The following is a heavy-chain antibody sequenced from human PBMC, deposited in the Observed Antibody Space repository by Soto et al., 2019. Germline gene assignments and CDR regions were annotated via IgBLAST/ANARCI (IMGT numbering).Heavy chain of an antibody. V-gene: IGHV3-30*03. D-gene: IGHD3-16*01. CDR2: ISYDGKQT. CDR3: ARDGWGSNWYFDL. CDR1: GVTFKDYG. Sequence: GSLRLSCGAPGVTFKDYGMHWVRQAPGKGLEWVAVISYDGKQTYYADSVKGRFTISKDKSKRTLFLQMNSLRVDDTAVYYCARDGWGSNWYFDLWGRGTLVTVSS. J-gene: IGHJ2*01.